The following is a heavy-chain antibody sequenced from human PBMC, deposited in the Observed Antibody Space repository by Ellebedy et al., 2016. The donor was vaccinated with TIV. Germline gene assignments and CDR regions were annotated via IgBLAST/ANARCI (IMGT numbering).Heavy chain of an antibody. CDR2: VYYSGSP. V-gene: IGHV4-39*01. D-gene: IGHD3-9*01. J-gene: IGHJ4*02. CDR1: GGSISSSSYY. CDR3: ARIDSWQPIDD. Sequence: MPSETLSLTCTVSGGSISSSSYYWSWIRQPPGKGLEWIGSVYYSGSPYYNPSFKSRVTLSADTSKNQFSLNLRTVPAADTAVHYCARIDSWQPIDDWGQGILVTVSS.